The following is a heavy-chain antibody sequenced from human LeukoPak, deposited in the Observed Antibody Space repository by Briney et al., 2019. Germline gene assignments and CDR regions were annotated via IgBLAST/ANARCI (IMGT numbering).Heavy chain of an antibody. Sequence: GGSLRLSCAASGFTFSSYGMHWVHQAPGKGLEWVAVISYDGSNKYYANSVKGRFTISRDNSKNTLYLQMNSLRAEDTAVYYCARDGLPLMVYAIHNWFDPWGQGNLVTVSS. CDR3: ARDGLPLMVYAIHNWFDP. J-gene: IGHJ5*02. CDR2: ISYDGSNK. V-gene: IGHV3-30*06. CDR1: GFTFSSYG. D-gene: IGHD2-8*01.